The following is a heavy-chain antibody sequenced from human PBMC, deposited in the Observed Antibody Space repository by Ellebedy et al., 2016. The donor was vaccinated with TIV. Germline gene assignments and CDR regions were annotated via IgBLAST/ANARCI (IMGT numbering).Heavy chain of an antibody. V-gene: IGHV3-21*01. CDR2: ISCTGRFI. D-gene: IGHD5-24*01. CDR1: GFTLSSYS. J-gene: IGHJ3*02. CDR3: ARAKLQTDDAFEI. Sequence: PGGSLRLSCAGSGFTLSSYSMNWVRQAPGKGLEWVSSISCTGRFIYYADSVKGRFSISRDNAKNSLSLEMNSLRAEDTAVYYCARAKLQTDDAFEIWGQGTMVTVSS.